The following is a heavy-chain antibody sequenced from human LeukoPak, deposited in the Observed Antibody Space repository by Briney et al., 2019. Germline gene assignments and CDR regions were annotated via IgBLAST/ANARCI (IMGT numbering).Heavy chain of an antibody. J-gene: IGHJ4*02. CDR3: ARDWRWQQLSQFDY. CDR1: GYTFTGYY. CDR2: INPNSGGT. V-gene: IGHV1-2*02. D-gene: IGHD5-24*01. Sequence: ASVKVSCKASGYTFTGYYIHWVRQAPGQGLEWMGWINPNSGGTNYAQKFQGRVSMTRDTSISTAYMELSRLRSDDTAVYYCARDWRWQQLSQFDYWGQGTLVSVSS.